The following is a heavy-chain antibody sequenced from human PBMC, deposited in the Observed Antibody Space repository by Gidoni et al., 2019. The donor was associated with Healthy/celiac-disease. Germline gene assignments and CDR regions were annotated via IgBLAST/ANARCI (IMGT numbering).Heavy chain of an antibody. CDR3: ARRTYYYDSSGYYFTTDAFDI. V-gene: IGHV1-69*01. CDR2: IIPIFGTA. Sequence: QVQLVQSGAEVKKPGSSVKVSCKASGGNFSSYASSWVRQAPGQGLEWMGGIIPIFGTANYAQKFQGRVTITADESTSTAYMELSSLRSEDTAVYYCARRTYYYDSSGYYFTTDAFDIWGQGTMVTVSS. CDR1: GGNFSSYA. J-gene: IGHJ3*02. D-gene: IGHD3-22*01.